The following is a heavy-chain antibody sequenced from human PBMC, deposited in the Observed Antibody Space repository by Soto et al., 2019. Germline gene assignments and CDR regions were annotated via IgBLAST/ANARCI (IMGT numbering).Heavy chain of an antibody. CDR3: ARDPNDSSAYYHHYYYGMDV. D-gene: IGHD3-22*01. CDR2: INAGNGNT. J-gene: IGHJ6*02. CDR1: GYTFTSCG. V-gene: IGHV1-3*01. Sequence: ASVKVSCKASGYTFTSCGIHWVRQAPGQRLEWTGWINAGNGNTKYSEKFQGRVTITRDTSASTAYLELSSLRSEDTAVYYCARDPNDSSAYYHHYYYGMDVWGQGTTVTVSS.